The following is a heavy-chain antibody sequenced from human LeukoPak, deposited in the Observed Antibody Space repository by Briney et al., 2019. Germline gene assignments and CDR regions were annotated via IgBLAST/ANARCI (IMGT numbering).Heavy chain of an antibody. CDR2: IKEDGSEK. CDR3: VRDAVTAY. Sequence: PGGSLRLSCAASGFTFSSYAMHWVRQAPGKGLEWVANIKEDGSEKYYVDSVKGRFTISRDNAKNSLFLQMNSLRNEDTAVYYCVRDAVTAYWGQGTLVTVSS. J-gene: IGHJ4*02. V-gene: IGHV3-7*01. D-gene: IGHD1-14*01. CDR1: GFTFSSYA.